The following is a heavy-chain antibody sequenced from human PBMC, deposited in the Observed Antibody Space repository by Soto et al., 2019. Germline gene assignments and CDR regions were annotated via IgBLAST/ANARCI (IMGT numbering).Heavy chain of an antibody. V-gene: IGHV4-39*01. J-gene: IGHJ4*02. CDR1: GGSISSSSYY. D-gene: IGHD6-13*01. CDR3: ARHGHSSRDY. Sequence: SETLSLTCTVSGGSISSSSYYWGWIRQPPGKGLEWIGSIYYSGSTYYNPSLKSRVTISVDTSKNQFSLKLSSVTAADTAVYYCARHGHSSRDYWGLGTLVTVSS. CDR2: IYYSGST.